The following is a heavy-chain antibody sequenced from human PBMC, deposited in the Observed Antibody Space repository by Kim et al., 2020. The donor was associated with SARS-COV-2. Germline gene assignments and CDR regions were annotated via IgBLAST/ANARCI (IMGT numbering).Heavy chain of an antibody. CDR3: ARGYHLAGPGNYYYYGMDV. Sequence: SETLSLTCTVSGGSISSYYWSWIRQPPGKGLEWIGYIYYSGSTNYNPSLKSRVTISVDTSKNQFSLKLSSVTAADTAVYYCARGYHLAGPGNYYYYGMDVWGQGTTVTVSS. J-gene: IGHJ6*02. CDR2: IYYSGST. CDR1: GGSISSYY. D-gene: IGHD2-2*01. V-gene: IGHV4-59*01.